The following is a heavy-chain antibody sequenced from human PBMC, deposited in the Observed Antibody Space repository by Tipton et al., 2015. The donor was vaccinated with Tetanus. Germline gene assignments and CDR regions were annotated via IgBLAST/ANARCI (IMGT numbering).Heavy chain of an antibody. D-gene: IGHD1-26*01. Sequence: PGLVKPSETLSLTCTVSGGFISRDYWTWIRQPAGKGLEWIGRMSSSGSITYNPSLKSRVTMPADTSKSQFSLHLRTVTAADTAVYYCATGQVRSGSLDALDIRGQGTMVTVSP. CDR2: MSSSGSI. CDR1: GGFISRDY. J-gene: IGHJ3*02. CDR3: ATGQVRSGSLDALDI. V-gene: IGHV4-4*07.